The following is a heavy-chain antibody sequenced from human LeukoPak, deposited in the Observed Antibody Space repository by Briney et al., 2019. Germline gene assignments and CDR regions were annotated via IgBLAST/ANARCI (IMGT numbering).Heavy chain of an antibody. V-gene: IGHV3-30-3*01. D-gene: IGHD4-11*01. CDR2: ISYDGSNK. J-gene: IGHJ6*02. Sequence: GRSLRLSCAASGFTFSCYAMHWVRQAPGKRLQWVAVISYDGSNKYYADSVKGRFTISRDNSKNTLYLQMNSLRTEDTAVYYCARGSNYGAYYYYGMDVWGQGTTVTVSS. CDR1: GFTFSCYA. CDR3: ARGSNYGAYYYYGMDV.